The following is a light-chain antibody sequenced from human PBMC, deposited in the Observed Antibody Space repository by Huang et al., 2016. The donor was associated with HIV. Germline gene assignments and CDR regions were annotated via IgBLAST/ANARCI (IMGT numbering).Light chain of an antibody. CDR2: WAS. Sequence: DIVMTQSPDSLAVSLGERATINCKSGQSVLYSSNNKNYLAWYQQKPGQPPKLLIYWASTRESGVPDRFSVSGSGTGFTLTISSLQAEDVAVYYCQQYYSTPLTFGGETKVEIK. V-gene: IGKV4-1*01. J-gene: IGKJ4*01. CDR3: QQYYSTPLT. CDR1: QSVLYSSNNKNY.